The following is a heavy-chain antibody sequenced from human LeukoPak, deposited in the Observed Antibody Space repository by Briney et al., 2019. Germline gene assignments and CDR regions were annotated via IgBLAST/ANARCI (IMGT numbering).Heavy chain of an antibody. CDR3: AKDSPGWELLLAY. CDR1: GFTFSSYG. V-gene: IGHV3-30*18. CDR2: ISYDGSNK. Sequence: GGSLRLSCAASGFTFSSYGMHWVRQAPGKGLEWVAVISYDGSNKYYADSVKGRFTISRDNSKNTLYLQMTSLRAEDTAVYYCAKDSPGWELLLAYWGQGTLVTVSS. D-gene: IGHD1-26*01. J-gene: IGHJ4*02.